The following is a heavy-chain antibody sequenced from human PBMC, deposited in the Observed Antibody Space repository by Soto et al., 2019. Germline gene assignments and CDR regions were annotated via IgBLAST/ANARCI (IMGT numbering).Heavy chain of an antibody. CDR2: IYYSGRT. V-gene: IGHV4-31*03. Sequence: QVQLQESGPGLVKPSQTLSLTCTVSGGSISSGGDYWSWIRQHPGKGLEWIGYIYYSGRTYYNPSLKSRVTLSVDTSKTHFSLKLSSVTAADTAVYYCARATPYYYYGMDVWGQGTTVTVSS. CDR3: ARATPYYYYGMDV. D-gene: IGHD2-15*01. CDR1: GGSISSGGDY. J-gene: IGHJ6*02.